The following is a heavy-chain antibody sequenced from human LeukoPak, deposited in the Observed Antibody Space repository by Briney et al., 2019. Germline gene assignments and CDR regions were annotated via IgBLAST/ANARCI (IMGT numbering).Heavy chain of an antibody. J-gene: IGHJ4*02. CDR1: GGSISSSNW. CDR3: ARGEYYYDSGGYDY. V-gene: IGHV4-4*02. CDR2: IYHSGST. D-gene: IGHD3-22*01. Sequence: SETLSLTCAVSGGSISSSNWWSWVRQPPGKGLEWIGEIYHSGSTNYNPSLKSRVTISVDKSKNQFSLKLSSVTAADTAVYYCARGEYYYDSGGYDYWGQGTLVTVSS.